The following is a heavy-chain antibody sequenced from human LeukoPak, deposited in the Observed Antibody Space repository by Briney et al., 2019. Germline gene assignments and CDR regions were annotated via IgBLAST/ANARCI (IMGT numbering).Heavy chain of an antibody. CDR2: IWYDGSNK. J-gene: IGHJ4*02. Sequence: AGGSLRLSCAASGFTFSSYGMHWVRQAPGKGLEWVAVIWYDGSNKYYADSVKGRFTISRDNSKNTLYLQMNSLRAEDTAVYYCAREVEMATNELDYWGQGTLVTVSS. CDR3: AREVEMATNELDY. CDR1: GFTFSSYG. V-gene: IGHV3-33*01. D-gene: IGHD5-24*01.